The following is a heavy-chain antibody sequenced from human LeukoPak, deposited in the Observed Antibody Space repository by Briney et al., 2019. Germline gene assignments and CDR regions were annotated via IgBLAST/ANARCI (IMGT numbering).Heavy chain of an antibody. D-gene: IGHD6-19*01. CDR3: AKERGGSGWPSDY. J-gene: IGHJ4*02. V-gene: IGHV3-23*01. CDR2: ISGSGGST. Sequence: GGSLRLSCEVSGFTFSSYWMHWVRQAPGKGLVWVSAISGSGGSTYYADSVKGRFTISRDNSKNTLYLQMNSLRAEDTAVYYCAKERGGSGWPSDYWGQGTLVTVSS. CDR1: GFTFSSYW.